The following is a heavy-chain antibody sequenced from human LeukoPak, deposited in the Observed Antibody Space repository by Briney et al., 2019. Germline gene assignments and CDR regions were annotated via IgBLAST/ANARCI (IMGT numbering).Heavy chain of an antibody. CDR1: GGSISSHY. CDR2: IYYSGST. V-gene: IGHV4-59*11. J-gene: IGHJ6*03. CDR3: ARGFSHPPYYYYMDV. Sequence: SETLSLTCTVSGGSISSHYWSWIRQPPGKGLEWIGYIYYSGSTNYNPSLKSRVTISVDTPKNQFSLKLSSVTAADTAVYYCARGFSHPPYYYYMDVWGKGTTVTVSS. D-gene: IGHD3-3*02.